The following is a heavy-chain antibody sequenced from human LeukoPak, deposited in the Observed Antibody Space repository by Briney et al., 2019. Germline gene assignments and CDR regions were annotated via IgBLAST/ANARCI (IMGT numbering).Heavy chain of an antibody. CDR2: INPNSGGT. CDR3: ARASSSEYVFAYFDY. D-gene: IGHD3-16*01. V-gene: IGHV1-2*02. CDR1: GYTFTGYY. Sequence: ASVKVSCKAFGYTFTGYYMHWVRQAPGQGLEWMGWINPNSGGTNYAQKFQGRVTMTRDTSISTAYMELSRLRSDDTAVYYCARASSSEYVFAYFDYWGQGTLVTVSS. J-gene: IGHJ4*02.